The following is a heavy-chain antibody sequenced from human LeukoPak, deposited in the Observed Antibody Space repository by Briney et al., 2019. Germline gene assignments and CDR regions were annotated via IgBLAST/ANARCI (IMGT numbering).Heavy chain of an antibody. V-gene: IGHV3-48*01. CDR1: GFTFSSYA. D-gene: IGHD5-18*01. J-gene: IGHJ4*02. CDR3: ARDDGLHTTMEYFDY. Sequence: PGGSLRLSCAASGFTFSSYAMSWVRQAPGKGLEWVSYISNDGNTIYYADSVKGRYTISRDNAKNSLYLQMNSLRAGDTAVYYCARDDGLHTTMEYFDYWGQGTLVTVSS. CDR2: ISNDGNTI.